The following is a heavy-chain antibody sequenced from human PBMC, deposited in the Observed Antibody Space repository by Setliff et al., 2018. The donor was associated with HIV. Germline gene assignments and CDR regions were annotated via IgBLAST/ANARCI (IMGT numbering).Heavy chain of an antibody. V-gene: IGHV4-4*07. CDR2: IYTSGST. CDR1: GGSISSYY. CDR3: ARTIQPSSSPFDF. D-gene: IGHD6-19*01. Sequence: SETLSLTCTVSGGSISSYYWSWIRQPAEKGLEWIGRIYTSGSTNYNPSLKSRVTMSVDTSKNQFSLRLTSVTAADTAIYYCARTIQPSSSPFDFWGQGILVTVS. J-gene: IGHJ4*02.